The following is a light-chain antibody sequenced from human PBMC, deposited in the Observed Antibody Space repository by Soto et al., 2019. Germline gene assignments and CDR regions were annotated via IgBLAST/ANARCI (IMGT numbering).Light chain of an antibody. Sequence: QSVLTQPPSVSGSPGQSVTISCTGTSSDVGGYNYVSWYQQHPGKAPKLMIYEVSKRPSGVPDRFSGSKSGNTASLTVSGLQAEDEADYYCSSYAGSNTVVFGTGTKGTVL. J-gene: IGLJ1*01. V-gene: IGLV2-8*01. CDR1: SSDVGGYNY. CDR2: EVS. CDR3: SSYAGSNTVV.